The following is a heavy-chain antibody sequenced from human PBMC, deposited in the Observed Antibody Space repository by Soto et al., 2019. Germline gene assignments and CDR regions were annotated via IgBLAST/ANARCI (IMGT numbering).Heavy chain of an antibody. CDR2: ILPIFGTA. CDR1: GGTFSSYA. J-gene: IGHJ5*02. CDR3: ARDRDYYGSGSPNWFDP. Sequence: QVQLVQSGAEVKKPGSSVTVSCKASGGTFSSYAISWVRQAPGQGLEWMGGILPIFGTANYAQKFQGSVTITADKSTSTAYMELSSLRSEETAVYYCARDRDYYGSGSPNWFDPWGQGPLVTVSS. V-gene: IGHV1-69*06. D-gene: IGHD3-10*01.